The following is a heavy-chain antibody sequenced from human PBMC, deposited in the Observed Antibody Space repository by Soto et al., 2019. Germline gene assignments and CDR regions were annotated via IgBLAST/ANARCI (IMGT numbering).Heavy chain of an antibody. V-gene: IGHV3-30*18. J-gene: IGHJ6*02. CDR3: AKERGRNRNFAMDV. CDR2: ISYDGSFV. CDR1: GFTFSSYS. Sequence: PGGSLRLSCAASGFTFSSYSMNWVRQAPGKGLDWVAAISYDGSFVYYADSVRGRFTISRDNSRNTLDLQMNTLRHEDTAVYYCAKERGRNRNFAMDVWGQGTSVTVS. D-gene: IGHD1-1*01.